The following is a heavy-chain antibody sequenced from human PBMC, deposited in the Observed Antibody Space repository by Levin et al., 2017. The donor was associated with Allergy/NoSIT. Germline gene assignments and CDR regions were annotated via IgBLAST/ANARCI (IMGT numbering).Heavy chain of an antibody. J-gene: IGHJ4*02. CDR1: GYSFTTFW. CDR2: IYPDDSDT. CDR3: ARQGGAGLSIDY. Sequence: GGSLRLSCKVSGYSFTTFWIGWVRQMPGKGLEWMGIIYPDDSDTTYSPSFEGQVTMSADKSTTTAYLQWSSLKASDTAMYYCARQGGAGLSIDYWGQGTLVTVSS. D-gene: IGHD3-16*01. V-gene: IGHV5-51*01.